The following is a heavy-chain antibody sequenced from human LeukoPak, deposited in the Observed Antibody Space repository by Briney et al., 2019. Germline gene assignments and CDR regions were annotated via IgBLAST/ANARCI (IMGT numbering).Heavy chain of an antibody. CDR2: INPNSGGT. D-gene: IGHD6-19*01. Sequence: GASVKVSCKASGYTFTGYYMHWVRQAPGQGLEWMGWINPNSGGTNYAQKFQGRVTMTRDTSISTAYMELSRLRSDDTAVYYCARTTVYRYNSGWYPFDYWGQGTLVTVSS. J-gene: IGHJ4*02. V-gene: IGHV1-2*02. CDR1: GYTFTGYY. CDR3: ARTTVYRYNSGWYPFDY.